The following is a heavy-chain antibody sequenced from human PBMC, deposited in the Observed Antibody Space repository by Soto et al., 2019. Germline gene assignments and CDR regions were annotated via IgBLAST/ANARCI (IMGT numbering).Heavy chain of an antibody. J-gene: IGHJ4*02. V-gene: IGHV3-21*01. CDR2: ISSSSSYI. CDR1: GFTFSSYS. CDR3: ASRLLGGYDFTKDY. Sequence: PGGSLRLSCAASGFTFSSYSMNWVRQAPGKGLEWVSSISSSSSYIYYADSVKGRFTISRDNAKNSLYLQMNSLRAEDTAVYYCASRLLGGYDFTKDYWGQGTLVTVSS. D-gene: IGHD5-12*01.